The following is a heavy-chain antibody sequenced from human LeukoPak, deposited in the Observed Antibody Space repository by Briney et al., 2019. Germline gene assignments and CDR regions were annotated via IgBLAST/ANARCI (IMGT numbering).Heavy chain of an antibody. D-gene: IGHD3-3*01. J-gene: IGHJ3*02. Sequence: GGSLRLSCAASGFTFSDYYMSWIRQAPGKGLEWVSYISSSGSTIYYADSVKGRFTISRDNAKNSLYLQMTSLRAEDTAVYYCARARRFLEWFSPLAFDIWGQGTMVTVSS. CDR3: ARARRFLEWFSPLAFDI. CDR2: ISSSGSTI. CDR1: GFTFSDYY. V-gene: IGHV3-11*04.